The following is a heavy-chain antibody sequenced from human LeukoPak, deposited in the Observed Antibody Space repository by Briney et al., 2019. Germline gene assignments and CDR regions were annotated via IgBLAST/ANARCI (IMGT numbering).Heavy chain of an antibody. J-gene: IGHJ4*02. D-gene: IGHD3-16*01. CDR3: ARHGGYDFDY. Sequence: SETLSLTCAVYGGSLSGRYWSWIRQPPGEGLEWIGQISPRRSTTYNPSLESRVTISLDTSKNQFSLRLSSVTAADTAVYYCARHGGYDFDYWGQGTLVTVSS. CDR1: GGSLSGRY. CDR2: ISPRRST. V-gene: IGHV4-34*01.